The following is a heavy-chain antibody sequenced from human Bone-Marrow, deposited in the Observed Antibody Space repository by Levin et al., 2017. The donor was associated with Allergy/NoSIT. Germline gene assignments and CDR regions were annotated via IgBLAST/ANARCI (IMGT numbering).Heavy chain of an antibody. CDR1: GFSFSSFG. V-gene: IGHV3-30*18. CDR3: AKDRLEYGTSYYYYYGMDV. Sequence: GGSLRLSCAASGFSFSSFGMHWVRQAPGKGLEWVAVISYHGTNKYYAGSVKGRFTISRDNSKNTLDLQMNSLRGEDTAMYYCAKDRLEYGTSYYYYYGMDVWGQGTTVTVSS. CDR2: ISYHGTNK. J-gene: IGHJ6*02. D-gene: IGHD2/OR15-2a*01.